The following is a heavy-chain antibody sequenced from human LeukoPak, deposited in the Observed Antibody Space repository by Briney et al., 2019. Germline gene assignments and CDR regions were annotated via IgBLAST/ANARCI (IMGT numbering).Heavy chain of an antibody. V-gene: IGHV4-39*01. J-gene: IGHJ4*02. Sequence: SETLSLTCTVSGGSIRSSYYYWGWIRQPPGKGLEWIGSIYDSGSTYYNPSLKSRVTISVDTSKNQFSLKLNSVTAADTAVYYCARGGDYYDSSGYYGYWGQGTLVTVSS. D-gene: IGHD3-22*01. CDR2: IYDSGST. CDR3: ARGGDYYDSSGYYGY. CDR1: GGSIRSSYYY.